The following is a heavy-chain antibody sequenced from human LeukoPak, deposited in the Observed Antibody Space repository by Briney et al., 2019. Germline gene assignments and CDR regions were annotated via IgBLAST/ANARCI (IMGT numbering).Heavy chain of an antibody. CDR2: IWYDGSNK. J-gene: IGHJ5*02. CDR3: AKDPAYYDFWSGGNWFDP. Sequence: PGGSLRLSCAASGFTFSNYGMHWVRQAPGKGLEWVAFIWYDGSNKYYADSVKGRFTISRDNSKNTLYLQMNSLRAEDTAVYYCAKDPAYYDFWSGGNWFDPWGQGTLVTVSS. CDR1: GFTFSNYG. V-gene: IGHV3-30*02. D-gene: IGHD3-3*01.